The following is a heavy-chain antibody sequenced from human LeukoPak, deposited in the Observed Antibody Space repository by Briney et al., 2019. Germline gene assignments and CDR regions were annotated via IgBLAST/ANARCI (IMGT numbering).Heavy chain of an antibody. D-gene: IGHD6-19*01. CDR3: ASEPGYSSGWFDY. CDR2: INPNSGGT. CDR1: GYTFTGYY. J-gene: IGHJ4*02. V-gene: IGHV1-2*02. Sequence: ASVTVSCKPSGYTFTGYYIHWVRQAPGQGLEWMGWINPNSGGTNYAQKFQGRVTMTRDTSISTAYMELSRLKSDDTAVYYCASEPGYSSGWFDYWGQGTLVTVSS.